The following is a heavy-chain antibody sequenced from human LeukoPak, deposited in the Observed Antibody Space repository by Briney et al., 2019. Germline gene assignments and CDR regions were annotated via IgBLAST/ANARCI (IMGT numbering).Heavy chain of an antibody. J-gene: IGHJ3*01. V-gene: IGHV3-23*01. CDR1: GFAFSNFV. CDR3: GQLERHVS. Sequence: GGSLRLSCAASGFAFSNFVTSWVRQAPGKGLEWVSAIGTNGVTTIYADSVKGRFTISRDNSKNTLYLQMNSLRAEDTAVYYCGQLERHVSWGQGTMVTVSS. D-gene: IGHD1-1*01. CDR2: IGTNGVTT.